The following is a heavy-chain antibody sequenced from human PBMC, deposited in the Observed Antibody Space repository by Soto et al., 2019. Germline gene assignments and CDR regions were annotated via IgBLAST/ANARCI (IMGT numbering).Heavy chain of an antibody. CDR3: XXXYCSGGXXYSIDS. D-gene: IGHD2-15*01. CDR2: INPSGGST. V-gene: IGHV1-46*01. Sequence: QVQLVQSGAEVKKPGASVKVSCKASGYTFTSYYMHWVRQAPGQGLEWMGIINPSGGSTSAQKFQGRVTMTXDTXXXXXXXXXXXXXXXXXXXXXXXXXYCSGGXXYSIDSWGQGTLVTVSS. CDR1: GYTFTSYY. J-gene: IGHJ4*02.